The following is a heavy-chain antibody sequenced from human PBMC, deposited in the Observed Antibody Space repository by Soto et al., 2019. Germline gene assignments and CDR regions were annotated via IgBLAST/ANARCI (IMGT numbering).Heavy chain of an antibody. CDR1: GFTFSSYG. Sequence: PGGSLRLSCAASGFTFSSYGMHWVRQAPGKGLEWVAVIWYDGSNKYYADSVKGRFTISRDNSKNTLYLQMNSLRAEDTAVYYCARDPPVFDINTVTTFTAYYYYGMDVWGQGTTVTVSS. D-gene: IGHD4-17*01. CDR2: IWYDGSNK. V-gene: IGHV3-33*01. J-gene: IGHJ6*02. CDR3: ARDPPVFDINTVTTFTAYYYYGMDV.